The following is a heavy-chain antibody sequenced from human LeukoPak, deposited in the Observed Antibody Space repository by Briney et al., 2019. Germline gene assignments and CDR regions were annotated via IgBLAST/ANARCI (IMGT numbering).Heavy chain of an antibody. V-gene: IGHV1-2*02. J-gene: IGHJ4*02. CDR1: GYTFTGYY. D-gene: IGHD5-18*01. CDR2: INPNSGGT. Sequence: GASVKVSCKASGYTFTGYYVHWVRQAPAQGREWMGWINPNSGGTNYAQKFQGRVTMTRDTSISTVYMELSSLRSDDTAVYYCAREYTYGQGVDYWGQGTLVTVSS. CDR3: AREYTYGQGVDY.